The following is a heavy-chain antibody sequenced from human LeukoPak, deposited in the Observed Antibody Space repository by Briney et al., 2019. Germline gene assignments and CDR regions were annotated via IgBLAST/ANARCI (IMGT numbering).Heavy chain of an antibody. D-gene: IGHD3-3*01. CDR3: ARVHYDFWSGYPRRNWFDP. Sequence: PSETLSLTCTVSGGSISSGSYYWSWIRQPAGKGLEWIGRIYTSGSTNYNPSLRSRVTISVDTSKNQFSLKLSSVTAADTAVYYCARVHYDFWSGYPRRNWFDPWGQGTLVTVSS. V-gene: IGHV4-61*02. J-gene: IGHJ5*02. CDR2: IYTSGST. CDR1: GGSISSGSYY.